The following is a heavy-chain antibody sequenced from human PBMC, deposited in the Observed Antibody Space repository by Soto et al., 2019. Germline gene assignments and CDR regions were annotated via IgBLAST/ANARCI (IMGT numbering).Heavy chain of an antibody. Sequence: QVQLVESGGGVVQPGRSMRLSCAASGFTFSSYGMHWVRQAPGKWLEWVAVISYDGSDKYYADSVKVRFTISRDNSKNTLNLEMNSLRADDTAVYYCAKALGELSPESYDYWGQGTLITVSS. CDR1: GFTFSSYG. J-gene: IGHJ4*02. CDR3: AKALGELSPESYDY. CDR2: ISYDGSDK. V-gene: IGHV3-30*18. D-gene: IGHD3-16*02.